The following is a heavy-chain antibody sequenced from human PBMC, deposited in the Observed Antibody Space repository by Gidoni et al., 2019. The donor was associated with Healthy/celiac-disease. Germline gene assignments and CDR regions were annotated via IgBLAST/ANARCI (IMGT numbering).Heavy chain of an antibody. V-gene: IGHV3-7*01. CDR3: ARDRMSLYCSSTSCYTGVYYYYMDV. Sequence: EVQLVESGGGLVQPGGSLRLSCAASGFTFSSYWMSWVRQAPGKGLEGVANIKQDGSEKYYVDSVKGRFTISRDNAKNSLYLQMNSLRAEDTAVYYCARDRMSLYCSSTSCYTGVYYYYMDVWGKGTTVTVSS. CDR1: GFTFSSYW. D-gene: IGHD2-2*02. CDR2: IKQDGSEK. J-gene: IGHJ6*03.